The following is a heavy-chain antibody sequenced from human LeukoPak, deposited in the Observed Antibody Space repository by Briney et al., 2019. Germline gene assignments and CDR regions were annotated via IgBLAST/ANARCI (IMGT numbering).Heavy chain of an antibody. Sequence: SETLSLTCSVSGASTTGYYWNWIRQAPGKGLEWIGYIYSDGTTSYSPSLRSRVTISIDTSRNQFSLKLSSVTAADAAVYYCARDTRSYDTSGYYYFDYWGQGALVTVSS. D-gene: IGHD3-22*01. CDR1: GASTTGYY. V-gene: IGHV4-59*01. CDR3: ARDTRSYDTSGYYYFDY. J-gene: IGHJ4*02. CDR2: IYSDGTT.